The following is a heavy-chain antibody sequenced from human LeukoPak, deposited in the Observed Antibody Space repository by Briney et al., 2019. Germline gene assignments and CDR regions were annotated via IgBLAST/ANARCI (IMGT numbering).Heavy chain of an antibody. Sequence: GGSLRLSCAASGFTFSSYAMSWVRQAPGKGLECISGFSGSGGSTYYADSVKGRFTISRDNSKNTLYLQMNSLRAEDTAVYYCAKDPSSLLPNWFDPWGQGTLVTVSS. J-gene: IGHJ5*02. V-gene: IGHV3-23*01. D-gene: IGHD2-15*01. CDR1: GFTFSSYA. CDR3: AKDPSSLLPNWFDP. CDR2: FSGSGGST.